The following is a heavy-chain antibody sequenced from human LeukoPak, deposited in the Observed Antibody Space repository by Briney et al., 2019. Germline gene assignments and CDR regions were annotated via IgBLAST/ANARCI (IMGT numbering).Heavy chain of an antibody. CDR2: IYYSGST. D-gene: IGHD4-17*01. CDR1: GGSISSYY. J-gene: IGHJ3*02. CDR3: ARDPTTVTKGFDI. V-gene: IGHV4-59*01. Sequence: SETLSLTCTVSGGSISSYYWSWIRQPPGKGLEWIGSIYYSGSTNYNPSLKSRVTISVDTSKKQFSLKMTSVTAADTAVYYCARDPTTVTKGFDIWGQGTLVTVSS.